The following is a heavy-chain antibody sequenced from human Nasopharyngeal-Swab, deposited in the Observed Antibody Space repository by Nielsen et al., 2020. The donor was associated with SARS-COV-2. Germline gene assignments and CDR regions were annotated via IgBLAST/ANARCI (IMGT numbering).Heavy chain of an antibody. D-gene: IGHD6-6*01. CDR2: ISSSSSYI. J-gene: IGHJ5*02. CDR3: AREGPSIAARPGWFDA. Sequence: VRQAPGKGLEWVSSISSSSSYIYYADSVKGRFTISRDNAKNSLYLQMNSLRAEDTAVYFCAREGPSIAARPGWFDAWGQGTLVTVSS. V-gene: IGHV3-21*01.